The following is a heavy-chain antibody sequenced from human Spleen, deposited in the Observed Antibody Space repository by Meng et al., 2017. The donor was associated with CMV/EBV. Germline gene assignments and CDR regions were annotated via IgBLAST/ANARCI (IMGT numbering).Heavy chain of an antibody. J-gene: IGHJ4*02. CDR1: GFRFSSFW. Sequence: SGFRFSSFWMNWVRQAPGKGLEWVATIKEDGSETYYVDSVKGRFTISRDNGKNSMYLQMNSLRAEDTSVYYCARVIKTFGVVERSNDYWGQGTLVTVSS. CDR2: IKEDGSET. CDR3: ARVIKTFGVVERSNDY. V-gene: IGHV3-7*01. D-gene: IGHD3-3*01.